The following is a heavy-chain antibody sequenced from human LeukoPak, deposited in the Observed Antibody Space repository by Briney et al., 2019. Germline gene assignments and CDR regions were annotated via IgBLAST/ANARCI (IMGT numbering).Heavy chain of an antibody. J-gene: IGHJ4*02. CDR2: MYYGGSA. CDR1: GDSISSSTYY. CDR3: ARHNWLQSPFDS. Sequence: PSETLSLTCSVSGDSISSSTYYWGWIRQSPGKGLEWLGSMYYGGSADYNPSLKSRVTISVDTSKNHFSLRLSSVTAADTAVCYCARHNWLQSPFDSWGQGTLVTVSS. V-gene: IGHV4-39*01. D-gene: IGHD5-24*01.